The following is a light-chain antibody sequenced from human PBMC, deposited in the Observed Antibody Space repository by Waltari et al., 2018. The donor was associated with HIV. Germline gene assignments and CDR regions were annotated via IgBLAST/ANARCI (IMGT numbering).Light chain of an antibody. CDR2: ATS. V-gene: IGKV1-27*01. CDR1: QAIGSD. CDR3: QRYDRAPYT. J-gene: IGKJ2*01. Sequence: DVQMTQSPSSLSASVGDRVAITCRASQAIGSDLAWYQQKPGKVPKLLIYATSTLQSGVPSRFSGSGSGTDFTLTITSLQTEDFAFYYCQRYDRAPYTFGPGTKLELE.